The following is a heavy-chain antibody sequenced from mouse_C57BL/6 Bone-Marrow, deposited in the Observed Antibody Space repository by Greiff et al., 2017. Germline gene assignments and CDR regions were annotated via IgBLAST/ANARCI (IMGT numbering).Heavy chain of an antibody. CDR3: ENYDGFLYYYAMDY. Sequence: VQLQQSGAELARPGASVKMSCKASGYTFTSYSMHWVKQRPGQGLEWIGYINPSSGYTKYNQKFKDKATLTADKSSSTAYMQLSSLTSEDSAVXYSENYDGFLYYYAMDYWGQGTSVTGSS. CDR1: GYTFTSYS. J-gene: IGHJ4*01. D-gene: IGHD2-3*01. V-gene: IGHV1-4*01. CDR2: INPSSGYT.